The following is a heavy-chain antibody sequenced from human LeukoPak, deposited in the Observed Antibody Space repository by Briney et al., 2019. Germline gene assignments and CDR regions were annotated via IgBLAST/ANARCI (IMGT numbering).Heavy chain of an antibody. CDR3: ASHRGGQFYWYFDL. Sequence: PSETLSLTCTVSGGSISSGGYYWTWIRQHPGKGLEWIGYINYSGTTYYNPSLKSRVTISVDTSKNQFSLKLSSVIAADTAVYYCASHRGGQFYWYFDLWGRGTLVTVSS. CDR1: GGSISSGGYY. D-gene: IGHD1-26*01. V-gene: IGHV4-31*03. J-gene: IGHJ2*01. CDR2: INYSGTT.